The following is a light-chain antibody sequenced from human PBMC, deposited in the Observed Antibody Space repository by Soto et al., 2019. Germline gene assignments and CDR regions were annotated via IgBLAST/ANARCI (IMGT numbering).Light chain of an antibody. CDR2: STD. Sequence: QSVLTQPPSASGTPGQRVTISCSGSSSNIGSHPVDWYQHLPGMAPKLLIYSTDQRPSGITDRFSGSKSGTSASLAISGLQSEYEAEYYCAAWDDSLKGWVLGGGTKLTVL. V-gene: IGLV1-44*01. J-gene: IGLJ3*02. CDR3: AAWDDSLKGWV. CDR1: SSNIGSHP.